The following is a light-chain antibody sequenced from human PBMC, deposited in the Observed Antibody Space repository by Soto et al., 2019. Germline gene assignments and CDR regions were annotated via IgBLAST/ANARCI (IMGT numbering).Light chain of an antibody. CDR2: EAS. J-gene: IGLJ1*01. CDR1: SSDVPTYIY. CDR3: GSYAGGNNHYV. Sequence: QSVLTQPPSASGSPGQSVTISCTGTSSDVPTYIYVSWYQHHPGKAPKLIIYEASKRPSGVPDRFSGSKSGDTASLTVSGLQAEDEADYYCGSYAGGNNHYVFGTGTKLTVL. V-gene: IGLV2-8*01.